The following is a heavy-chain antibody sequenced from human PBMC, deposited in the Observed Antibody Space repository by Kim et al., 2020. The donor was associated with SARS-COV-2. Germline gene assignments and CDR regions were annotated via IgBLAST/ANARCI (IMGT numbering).Heavy chain of an antibody. Sequence: FQGRVTMTRDTSISTAYMELSRLRSDDTAVYYCARVRGAAQLGFYYYFDYWGQGTLVTVSS. CDR3: ARVRGAAQLGFYYYFDY. V-gene: IGHV1-2*02. J-gene: IGHJ4*02. D-gene: IGHD6-6*01.